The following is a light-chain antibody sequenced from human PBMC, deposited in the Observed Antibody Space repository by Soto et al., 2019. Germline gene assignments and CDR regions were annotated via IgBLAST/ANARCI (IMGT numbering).Light chain of an antibody. CDR1: SSNIKTNG. CDR3: ATWDDSLNGLI. Sequence: QSVLTQPPSASGTPGQRVTISCSGGSSNIKTNGVSWYQQVPGAAPKLLIYSNNQRPSGAPDRFTGSKSGTSASLAIAGLQSEDEATYHCATWDDSLNGLICGGGTKLTVL. J-gene: IGLJ2*01. V-gene: IGLV1-44*01. CDR2: SNN.